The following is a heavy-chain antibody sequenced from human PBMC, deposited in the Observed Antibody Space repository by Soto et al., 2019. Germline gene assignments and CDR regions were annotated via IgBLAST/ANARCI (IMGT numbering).Heavy chain of an antibody. CDR2: IYPGDSGA. V-gene: IGHV5-51*01. J-gene: IGHJ6*02. CDR1: GYSFTDYW. D-gene: IGHD2-15*01. Sequence: PGESLKISCKGAGYSFTDYWIGWVRQMPGKGLEWMGIIYPGDSGARCSPSFQGQVSISADKSVNTAYLQWGSLKASDTAMYYCARQSTGCFGMDVWGQGTTVTVSS. CDR3: ARQSTGCFGMDV.